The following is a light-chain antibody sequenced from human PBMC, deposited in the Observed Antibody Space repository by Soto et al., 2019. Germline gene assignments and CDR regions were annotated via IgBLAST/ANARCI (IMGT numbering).Light chain of an antibody. Sequence: EIVLTQSPATLSSFPGDRVTLSCRASQAVNSRLAWYHHKPGQAPSLLIYLASNRAAGVPARFSGSGSGTDFTLTISDVEPEDFAVYYCQQRQSWPRTFGQGTTVDIK. CDR1: QAVNSR. CDR2: LAS. J-gene: IGKJ1*01. V-gene: IGKV3-11*01. CDR3: QQRQSWPRT.